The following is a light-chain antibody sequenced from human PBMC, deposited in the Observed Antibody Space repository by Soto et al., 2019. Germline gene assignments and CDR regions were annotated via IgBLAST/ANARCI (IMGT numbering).Light chain of an antibody. J-gene: IGKJ2*01. V-gene: IGKV3-20*01. CDR2: FAS. CDR3: QQYGSSPRT. Sequence: EIVLTQSPGSLSLSPGESAALSCRASQSVRDEYFAWYQQRPGQAPRLLISFASRRAAGIPDRFSGSGSGTDFTLTISRVEPEDLAVYFCQQYGSSPRTFGQGNKLEIK. CDR1: QSVRDEY.